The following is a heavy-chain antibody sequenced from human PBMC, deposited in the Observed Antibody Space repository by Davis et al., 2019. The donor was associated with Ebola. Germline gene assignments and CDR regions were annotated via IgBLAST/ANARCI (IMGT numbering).Heavy chain of an antibody. Sequence: AASVKVSCKASGDTSTIYYIHWVRQAPGQGLEWMGWINTGNGDTRYSRKFQDRVTITRDTSASTAYMELYSLRSEDTAVYYCARVRVYSSSSYWFDPWGQGTLVTVSS. V-gene: IGHV1-3*04. J-gene: IGHJ5*02. CDR2: INTGNGDT. D-gene: IGHD6-6*01. CDR3: ARVRVYSSSSYWFDP. CDR1: GDTSTIYY.